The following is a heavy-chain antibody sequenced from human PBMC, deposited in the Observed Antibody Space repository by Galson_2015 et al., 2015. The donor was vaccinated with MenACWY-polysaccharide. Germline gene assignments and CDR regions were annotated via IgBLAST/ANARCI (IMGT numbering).Heavy chain of an antibody. CDR2: ISYDGSNE. CDR3: AREDCSSISCYPRARGFGSFDF. V-gene: IGHV3-30-3*01. CDR1: GFMFDNYA. Sequence: SLRLSCAASGFMFDNYAMHWVRQAPGKGLEWVAIISYDGSNEYYADSVKGRFTISRDNPRSTLYLQMTSLRPEDTAVYYCAREDCSSISCYPRARGFGSFDFWGQGTMVTVSS. D-gene: IGHD2-2*01. J-gene: IGHJ3*01.